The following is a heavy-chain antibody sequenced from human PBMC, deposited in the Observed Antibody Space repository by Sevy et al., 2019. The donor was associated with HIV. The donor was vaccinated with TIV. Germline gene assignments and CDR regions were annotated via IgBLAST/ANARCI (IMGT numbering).Heavy chain of an antibody. Sequence: GESLKISCKASGYTFSDSGYYVHWVRQAPGQGLEWMGWINPKSGATNYAQKFQGRVTMTRDTSVSTANMELSRLTSDDTAVYYCARESYDFWTGPVDYDYGMDVLGQGTTVTVSS. J-gene: IGHJ6*02. CDR1: GYTFSDSGYY. V-gene: IGHV1-2*02. CDR2: INPKSGAT. CDR3: ARESYDFWTGPVDYDYGMDV. D-gene: IGHD3-3*01.